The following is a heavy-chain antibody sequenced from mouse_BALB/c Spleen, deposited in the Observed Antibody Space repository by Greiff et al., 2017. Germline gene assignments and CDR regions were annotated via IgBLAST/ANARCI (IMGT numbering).Heavy chain of an antibody. CDR3: ARSDYGYYFDY. J-gene: IGHJ2*01. CDR2: ISSGSSTI. Sequence: DVKLVESGGGLVQPGGSRKLSCAASGFTFSSFGMHWVRQAPEQGLEWVAYISSGSSTIYYADTVKGRFTISRDNPKNTLFLQMTSLRSEDTAMYYCARSDYGYYFDYWGQGTTLTVSS. D-gene: IGHD1-2*01. V-gene: IGHV5-17*02. CDR1: GFTFSSFG.